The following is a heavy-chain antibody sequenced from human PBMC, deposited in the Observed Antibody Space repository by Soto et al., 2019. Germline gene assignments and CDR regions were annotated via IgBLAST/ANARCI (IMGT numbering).Heavy chain of an antibody. CDR3: SREGVVAASD. Sequence: EVQLVESGGGLVQPGGSLRLSCAASGFTVSSNYMSWVRQAPGKGLEWVSVIYSGGSTNYADSVKDRFTISRDNSKNTLYLQMNSLRAEDTAVYYCSREGVVAASDWGQGTLVTVSS. CDR2: IYSGGST. J-gene: IGHJ4*02. D-gene: IGHD2-15*01. CDR1: GFTVSSNY. V-gene: IGHV3-66*01.